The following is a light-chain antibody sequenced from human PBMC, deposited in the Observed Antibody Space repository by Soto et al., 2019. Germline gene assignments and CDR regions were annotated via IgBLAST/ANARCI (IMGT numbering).Light chain of an antibody. CDR3: QQYSSLPET. J-gene: IGKJ1*01. Sequence: DIQMTQSPSSLSASVGDRVTITCRASQSISSYLNWYQQKPGKAPKLLIYAASSLQSGVPSRFSGSGSGTDFTLTISRLEPEDFALYYCQQYSSLPETFGQGTRVEIK. CDR1: QSISSY. V-gene: IGKV1-39*01. CDR2: AAS.